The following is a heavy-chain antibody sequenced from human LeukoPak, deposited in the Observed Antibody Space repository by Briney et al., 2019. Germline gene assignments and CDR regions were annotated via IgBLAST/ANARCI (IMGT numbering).Heavy chain of an antibody. CDR2: INAGNGNT. CDR1: GYTFTDYF. D-gene: IGHD3-22*01. J-gene: IGHJ4*02. Sequence: ASVKVSCKASGYTFTDYFMNWMRQAPGQRLEWMGWINAGNGNTKYSQKLQGRVTITTDTSTSTAYMELRSLRSDDTAVYYCARELYYYDSSGYYKYFDYWGQGTLVTVSS. V-gene: IGHV1/OR15-3*02. CDR3: ARELYYYDSSGYYKYFDY.